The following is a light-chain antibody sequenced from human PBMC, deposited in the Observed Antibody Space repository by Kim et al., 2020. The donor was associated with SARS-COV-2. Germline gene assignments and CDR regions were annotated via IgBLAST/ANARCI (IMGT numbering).Light chain of an antibody. CDR2: AAS. CDR1: QSLSSSY. J-gene: IGKJ2*01. V-gene: IGKV3-20*01. CDR3: QQYGNSYT. Sequence: SLSPGERATLSCRVSQSLSSSYIAWYQQKPGQAPRLVIYAASSRATGIPDRFSGSGSGTDYTLTISRLEPEDFAVYYCQQYGNSYTFGQGTKLEI.